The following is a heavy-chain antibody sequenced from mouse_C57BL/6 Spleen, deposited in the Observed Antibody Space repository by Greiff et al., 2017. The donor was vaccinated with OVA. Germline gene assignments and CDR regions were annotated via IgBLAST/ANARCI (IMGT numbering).Heavy chain of an antibody. V-gene: IGHV1-69*01. CDR2: IDPSDSYT. CDR3: ARRPPSYYAMDY. J-gene: IGHJ4*01. CDR1: GYTFTSYW. Sequence: QVQLQQPGAELVMPGASVKLSCKASGYTFTSYWMHWVKQRPGQGLEWIGEIDPSDSYTNYNQKFKGKSTLTVDKSSSTAYMQLSSLTSEYSAVYYCARRPPSYYAMDYWGQGTSVTVSS.